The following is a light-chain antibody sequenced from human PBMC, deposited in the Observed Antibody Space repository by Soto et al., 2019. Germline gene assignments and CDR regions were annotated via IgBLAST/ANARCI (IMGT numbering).Light chain of an antibody. Sequence: QSVLTQPASVSGSPGQSITISCTVTSSDVGCYNYVSWYQQHPGKAPKLMIYDVSKRPSGVPDRFSGSKSGNTASLTISGLQAEDEADYYCCSYAGSYTLYVFGTGTKV. CDR2: DVS. V-gene: IGLV2-11*01. J-gene: IGLJ1*01. CDR3: CSYAGSYTLYV. CDR1: SSDVGCYNY.